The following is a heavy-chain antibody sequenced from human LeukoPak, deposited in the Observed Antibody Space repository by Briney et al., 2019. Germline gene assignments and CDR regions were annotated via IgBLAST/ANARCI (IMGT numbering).Heavy chain of an antibody. CDR3: ASVYSSGWNFHY. J-gene: IGHJ4*02. D-gene: IGHD6-19*01. V-gene: IGHV1-2*02. CDR2: INPNSGGT. CDR1: GYTFTGDY. Sequence: ASVKVSCKASGYTFTGDYMHWVRQAPGQGLEWMGWINPNSGGTHYSQEFQGRFTMTRDTSISTVYMELSGLRSGDTAVYYCASVYSSGWNFHYWGQGTLVTVSS.